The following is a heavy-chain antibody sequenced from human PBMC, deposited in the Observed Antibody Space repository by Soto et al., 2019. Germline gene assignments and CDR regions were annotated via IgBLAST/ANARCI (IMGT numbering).Heavy chain of an antibody. D-gene: IGHD2-21*01. CDR3: ARGLHSLFDY. V-gene: IGHV3-53*01. CDR1: GFKVGSSY. CDR2: IVSGGST. J-gene: IGHJ4*02. Sequence: EVQVVESGGDLIQPGGSLRLSCAASGFKVGSSYVTWVRQAPGKGLEWVSVIVSGGSTHYADSVTGRFTVSRDVSNNTLYVQMTSLRAEDTAVYYCARGLHSLFDYWGQGTLVTVSS.